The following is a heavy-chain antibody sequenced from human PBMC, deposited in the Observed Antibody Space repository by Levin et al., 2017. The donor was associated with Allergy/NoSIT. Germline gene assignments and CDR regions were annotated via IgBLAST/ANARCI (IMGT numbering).Heavy chain of an antibody. CDR1: GGTFSSYA. CDR3: ARGGYAAAGLNWFDP. D-gene: IGHD6-13*01. V-gene: IGHV1-69*13. CDR2: IIPIFGTA. J-gene: IGHJ5*02. Sequence: SVKVSCKASGGTFSSYAISWVRQAPGQGLEWMGGIIPIFGTANYAQKFQGRVTITADESTSTAYMELSSLRSEDTAVYYCARGGYAAAGLNWFDPWGQGTLVTVSS.